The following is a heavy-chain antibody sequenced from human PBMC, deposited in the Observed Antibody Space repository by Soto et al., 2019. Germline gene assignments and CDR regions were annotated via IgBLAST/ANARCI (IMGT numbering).Heavy chain of an antibody. CDR2: IFYSGST. V-gene: IGHV4-39*01. CDR3: ASPTLGAFDI. CDR1: GGSISSSNYF. J-gene: IGHJ3*02. Sequence: SETLSLTCTISGGSISSSNYFWGWIRQPPGKGLEWIVSIFYSGSTSYNSSLKSRVTISVDTSKNQFSLRLSSVTAADAAVYYCASPTLGAFDIWGQGTTVTVSS. D-gene: IGHD3-16*01.